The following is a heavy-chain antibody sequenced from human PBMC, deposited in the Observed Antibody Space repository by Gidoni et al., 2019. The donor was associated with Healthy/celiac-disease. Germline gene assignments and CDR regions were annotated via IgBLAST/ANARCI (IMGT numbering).Heavy chain of an antibody. CDR2: INAGNGNT. V-gene: IGHV1-3*01. CDR3: ARGHYYGSGSYFRGGNWFDP. J-gene: IGHJ5*02. CDR1: GYTFTSYA. Sequence: QVQLVQSGAEVKKPGASVKVSCKASGYTFTSYAMHWVRQAPGRRLEWMGWINAGNGNTKYSQKVQGGCAIPRDASASTAYMELRSLRSEDTAVYYGARGHYYGSGSYFRGGNWFDPWGQGTLVTVSS. D-gene: IGHD3-10*01.